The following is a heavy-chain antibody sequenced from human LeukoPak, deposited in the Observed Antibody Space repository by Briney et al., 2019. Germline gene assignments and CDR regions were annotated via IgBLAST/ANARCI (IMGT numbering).Heavy chain of an antibody. J-gene: IGHJ6*02. V-gene: IGHV1-2*02. CDR1: GYTFTGYY. Sequence: GASVKVSCKASGYTFTGYYMHWVRQAPGQGLEWMGWINPNSGGTNYAQKFQGRVTMTRDPSISTAYMELSRLRSDDTAVYYCASYFNCSSTSCYGSYYYYYGMDVWGQGTTVTVSS. D-gene: IGHD2-2*01. CDR3: ASYFNCSSTSCYGSYYYYYGMDV. CDR2: INPNSGGT.